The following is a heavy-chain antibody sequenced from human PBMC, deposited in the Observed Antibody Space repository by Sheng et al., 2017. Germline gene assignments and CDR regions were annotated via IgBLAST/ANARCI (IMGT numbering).Heavy chain of an antibody. V-gene: IGHV4-38-2*02. D-gene: IGHD2-15*01. CDR3: ARDNGGGSDAFDI. CDR1: GYFISSGYY. Sequence: QVQLQESGPGLVKPSETLSLTCAVSGYFISSGYYWGWIRQPPGKGVEWIGTIYHSGSTYYNPSLKSRVTISVDTSKNQFSLNLSSVTAADTAVYYCARDNGGGSDAFDIWGQGTLVTVSS. CDR2: IYHSGST. J-gene: IGHJ3*02.